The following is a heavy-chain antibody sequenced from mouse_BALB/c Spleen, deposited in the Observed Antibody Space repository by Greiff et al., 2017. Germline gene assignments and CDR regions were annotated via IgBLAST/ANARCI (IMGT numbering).Heavy chain of an antibody. D-gene: IGHD2-1*01. Sequence: QVQLQQPGAELVKPGASVKMSCKASGYTFTSYWMHWVKQRPGQGLEWIGVIDPSDSYTSYNQKFKGKATLTVDTSSSTAYMQLSSLTSEDSAVYYCTRSTMVMDYWGQGTSVTVSS. J-gene: IGHJ4*01. CDR2: IDPSDSYT. CDR3: TRSTMVMDY. CDR1: GYTFTSYW. V-gene: IGHV1S127*01.